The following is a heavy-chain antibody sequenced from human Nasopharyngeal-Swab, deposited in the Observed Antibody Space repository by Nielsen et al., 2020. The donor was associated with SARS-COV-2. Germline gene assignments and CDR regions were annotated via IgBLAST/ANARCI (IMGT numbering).Heavy chain of an antibody. V-gene: IGHV3-21*01. D-gene: IGHD1-1*01. Sequence: SLKTSCAASGFTFSNYSMNWVRQAPGKRLEWVSIIPSSSNYIYAGDSLKGRFTISRDNTKKSLYLQMNSLRVEDTAVYYCARLGTESYHYYSLDVWGQGTTVTVSS. J-gene: IGHJ6*02. CDR2: IPSSSNYI. CDR3: ARLGTESYHYYSLDV. CDR1: GFTFSNYS.